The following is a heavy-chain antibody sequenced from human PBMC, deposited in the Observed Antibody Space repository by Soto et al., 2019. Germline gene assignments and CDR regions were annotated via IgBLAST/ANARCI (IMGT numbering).Heavy chain of an antibody. CDR3: ARYQDRQQFGGNYYYIIDV. CDR2: IMPVFPTP. J-gene: IGHJ6*01. V-gene: IGHV1-69*12. CDR1: GGTFRTSA. D-gene: IGHD3-16*01. Sequence: QVQLVQSGAEVKKPGSSVKVSCKTSGGTFRTSAISWVRQAPGQGLEWMGGIMPVFPTPDYAQKFQGRVTITADESTSTAYMELSSLRSEDTAVYYCARYQDRQQFGGNYYYIIDVWGQGTTVTVSS.